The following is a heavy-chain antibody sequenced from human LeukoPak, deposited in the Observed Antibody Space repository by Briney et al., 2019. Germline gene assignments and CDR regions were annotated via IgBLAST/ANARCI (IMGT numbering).Heavy chain of an antibody. D-gene: IGHD3-16*01. V-gene: IGHV4-34*01. Sequence: SETLSLTCAVYGGSVSGYYWSWIRQPPGKGLEWIGEINQSGNTNYNSSLQSRVTMSVDTSTNQISLKMTSVTAADTAIYYCARDITDWGQGTLVTVSS. CDR2: INQSGNT. CDR3: ARDITD. J-gene: IGHJ4*02. CDR1: GGSVSGYY.